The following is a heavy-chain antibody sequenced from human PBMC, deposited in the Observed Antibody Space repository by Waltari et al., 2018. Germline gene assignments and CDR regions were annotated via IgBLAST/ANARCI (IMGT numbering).Heavy chain of an antibody. CDR3: ARRADSSSSGWFDP. D-gene: IGHD6-6*01. CDR2: IYYSGST. CDR1: GGSISSYY. Sequence: QVQLQESGPGLVKPSETLSLTCTVSGGSISSYYWSWIRQPPGKGLEWIGYIYYSGSTNDNPSLKSRVTISVDTSKNQFSLKLSSVTAADTAVYYCARRADSSSSGWFDPWGQGTLVTVSS. V-gene: IGHV4-59*01. J-gene: IGHJ5*02.